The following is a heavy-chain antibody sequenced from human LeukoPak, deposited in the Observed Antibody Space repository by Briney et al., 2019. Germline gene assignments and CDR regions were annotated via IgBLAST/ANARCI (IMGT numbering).Heavy chain of an antibody. CDR1: GFTFNSYG. V-gene: IGHV3-15*01. Sequence: GGSLRLSCAASGFTFNSYGMHWVRQAPGKGPEWVGRIKSKTDGGTTDYAAPVKGRFTISRDDSKNTLYLQMNSLKTEDTAVYYCTATQGIAAAGADYYYYYMDVWGKGTTVTVSS. D-gene: IGHD6-13*01. CDR3: TATQGIAAAGADYYYYYMDV. J-gene: IGHJ6*03. CDR2: IKSKTDGGTT.